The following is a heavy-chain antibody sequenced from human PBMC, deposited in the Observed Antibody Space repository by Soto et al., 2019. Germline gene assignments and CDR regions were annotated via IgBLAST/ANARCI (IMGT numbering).Heavy chain of an antibody. CDR1: GYTLTELS. V-gene: IGHV1-24*01. CDR3: ATLDALPGYGTVGFDP. CDR2: FDPEDGET. Sequence: ASVKVSCKVSGYTLTELSMHWVRQAPGKGLEWMGGFDPEDGETIYAQKFQGRVTMTEDTSTDTAYMELSSLRSEDTAVYYCATLDALPGYGTVGFDPWGQGTRVTVPS. D-gene: IGHD3-9*01. J-gene: IGHJ5*02.